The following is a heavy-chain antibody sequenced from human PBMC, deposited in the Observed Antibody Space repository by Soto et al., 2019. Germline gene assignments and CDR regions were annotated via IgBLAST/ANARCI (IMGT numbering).Heavy chain of an antibody. Sequence: EVQLLESGGGLVQPGGSLRLSCAASGFTFSSYGMTWVRQAPGKGLEWVSGISGSDGNTYYADSVKGRFTISRDSSKNTLYLQMNSLRVEDRAVYFCAHSRGLLWFGELRPWGQGTLVIVSS. CDR1: GFTFSSYG. D-gene: IGHD3-10*01. J-gene: IGHJ5*02. V-gene: IGHV3-23*01. CDR2: ISGSDGNT. CDR3: AHSRGLLWFGELRP.